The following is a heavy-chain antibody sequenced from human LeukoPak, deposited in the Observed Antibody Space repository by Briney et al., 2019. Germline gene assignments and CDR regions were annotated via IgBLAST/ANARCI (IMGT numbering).Heavy chain of an antibody. CDR1: GGSISSSSYY. V-gene: IGHV4-39*01. Sequence: SETLSLTCTVSGGSISSSSYYWGWIRQPPGRGLEWLGSIYYSGSTYYNPPLKSRVTISVDTSKNQFSLKLSSVTAADTAVYYCARGSGILLNYYYYGMDVWGQGTTVTASS. CDR3: ARGSGILLNYYYYGMDV. D-gene: IGHD3-10*01. J-gene: IGHJ6*02. CDR2: IYYSGST.